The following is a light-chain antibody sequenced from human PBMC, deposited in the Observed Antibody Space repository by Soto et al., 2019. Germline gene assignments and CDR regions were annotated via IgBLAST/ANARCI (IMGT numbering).Light chain of an antibody. CDR2: DAS. CDR1: QDISNY. J-gene: IGKJ5*01. CDR3: QQYNNWPIT. V-gene: IGKV1-33*01. Sequence: DIQMTQSPSSLSASVGDRVTITCQASQDISNYLNWYQQKPGKAPKLLIYDASNLETGVPSRFSGSGSGTEFTLTISSLQSEDFEVYYCQQYNNWPITFGQGTRLEI.